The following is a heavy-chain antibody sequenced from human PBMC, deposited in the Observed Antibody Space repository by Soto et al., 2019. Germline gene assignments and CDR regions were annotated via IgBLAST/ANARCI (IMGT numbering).Heavy chain of an antibody. CDR2: ISHSGST. J-gene: IGHJ4*02. CDR1: GASFRGYL. CDR3: ARWWLGGYDSYFDY. Sequence: SETLSLTCDVSGASFRGYLGSWIRQPPGKGLEWIGEISHSGSTDYNPSLKSRLTISIDASKNQFSLKLSSVTAADTAVYYCARWWLGGYDSYFDYWGQGALVTVSS. D-gene: IGHD5-12*01. V-gene: IGHV4-34*01.